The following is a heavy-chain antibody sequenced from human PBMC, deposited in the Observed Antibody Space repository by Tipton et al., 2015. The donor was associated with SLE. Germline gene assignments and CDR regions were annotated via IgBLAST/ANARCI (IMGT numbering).Heavy chain of an antibody. V-gene: IGHV4-59*01. CDR2: IYYSGST. Sequence: TLSLTCTVSGGSISSYYWSWIRQPPGKGLEWIGYIYYSGSTNYNPSLKSRVTISVDTSKNQFSLKLSSVTAADTAVYYCARDRGGYYFDYWGQGTLVTVSS. J-gene: IGHJ4*02. D-gene: IGHD3-10*01. CDR3: ARDRGGYYFDY. CDR1: GGSISSYY.